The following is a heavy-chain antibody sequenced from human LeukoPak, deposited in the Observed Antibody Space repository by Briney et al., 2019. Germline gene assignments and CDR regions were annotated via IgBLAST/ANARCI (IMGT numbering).Heavy chain of an antibody. D-gene: IGHD2-2*02. Sequence: GASVKVSCKASGYTFTSYGISWVRQAPGQGLEWMGWISAYNGNTNYAQKLQGRVTMTTDTSTSTAYMELRSLRSDDTAVYYCARVYCSSTSCYTGAYFDYWGQGTLVTVSS. CDR3: ARVYCSSTSCYTGAYFDY. J-gene: IGHJ4*02. CDR2: ISAYNGNT. CDR1: GYTFTSYG. V-gene: IGHV1-18*01.